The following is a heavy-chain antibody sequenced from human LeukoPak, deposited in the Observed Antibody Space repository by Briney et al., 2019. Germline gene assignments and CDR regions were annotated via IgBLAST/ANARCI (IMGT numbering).Heavy chain of an antibody. CDR3: ARDYGSTSCIDY. V-gene: IGHV3-33*01. J-gene: IGHJ4*02. Sequence: PGGSLRLSCAASGFTFSSYGMHWVRQAPGKGLEWVAVIWYDGSNKYYADSVKGRFTISRDNSKNTLYLQVNSLRAEDTAVYYCARDYGSTSCIDYWGQGTLVTVSS. D-gene: IGHD2-2*01. CDR2: IWYDGSNK. CDR1: GFTFSSYG.